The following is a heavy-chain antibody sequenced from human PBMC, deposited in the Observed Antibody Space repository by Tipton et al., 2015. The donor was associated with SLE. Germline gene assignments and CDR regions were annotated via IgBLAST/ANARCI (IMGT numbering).Heavy chain of an antibody. D-gene: IGHD3-22*01. V-gene: IGHV3-11*04. Sequence: SLRLSCAASGFTFSDYYMSWIRQAPGKGLEWVSYISSSGSTIYYADSVKGRFTISRDNAKNSLYLQMNSLRAEDTAVYYCAKSYDSSAAEYFQHWGQGTLVTVSS. CDR2: ISSSGSTI. CDR3: AKSYDSSAAEYFQH. J-gene: IGHJ1*01. CDR1: GFTFSDYY.